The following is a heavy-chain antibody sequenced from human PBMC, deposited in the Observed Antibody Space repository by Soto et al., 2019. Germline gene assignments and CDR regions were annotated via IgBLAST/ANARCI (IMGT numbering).Heavy chain of an antibody. CDR2: ISSSSSTI. J-gene: IGHJ3*02. V-gene: IGHV3-48*01. Sequence: EVQLVESGGGLVQPGGSLRLSCAASGFTFSSYSMNWVRQAPGKGLEWVSYISSSSSTIYYADSVKGRCTISRDNAKNSLYLQMNSLRAEDTAVYYCARFDYIWGSYRHHNAFDIWGQGTMVTVSS. CDR1: GFTFSSYS. D-gene: IGHD3-16*02. CDR3: ARFDYIWGSYRHHNAFDI.